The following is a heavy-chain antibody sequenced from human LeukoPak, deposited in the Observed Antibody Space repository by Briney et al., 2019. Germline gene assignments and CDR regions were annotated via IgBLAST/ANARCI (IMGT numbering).Heavy chain of an antibody. Sequence: GGSLRLSCAASGFTFSDYYMSWIRQAPGKGLEWISYISGSDNSIYYADSMKGRFTISRDNAKNSLYLQMSSLRDEDTAVYYCARARNGYNDYWGQGTLVTVSS. CDR1: GFTFSDYY. CDR2: ISGSDNSI. CDR3: ARARNGYNDY. J-gene: IGHJ4*02. D-gene: IGHD5-24*01. V-gene: IGHV3-11*01.